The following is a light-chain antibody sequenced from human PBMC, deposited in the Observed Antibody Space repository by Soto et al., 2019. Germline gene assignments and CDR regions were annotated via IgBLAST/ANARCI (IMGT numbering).Light chain of an antibody. J-gene: IGKJ1*01. CDR3: QHYNNWPQWT. V-gene: IGKV3-15*01. CDR2: GAS. CDR1: QSISSN. Sequence: EIVMTQSPATLSVSPGERATLSCRASQSISSNLAWYQQKPGQAPRILIYGASTSATGIPARFNGSGSWTDFTLNISSLQSEDFTVYYCQHYNNWPQWTFGQGTKVEIK.